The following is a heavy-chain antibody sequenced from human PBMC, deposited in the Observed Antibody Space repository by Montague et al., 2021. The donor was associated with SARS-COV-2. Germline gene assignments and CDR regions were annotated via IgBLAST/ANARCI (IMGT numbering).Heavy chain of an antibody. CDR3: ARMTPITGLDY. CDR2: IYWDXDK. D-gene: IGHD1-20*01. J-gene: IGHJ4*02. CDR1: GFSLSTSGVG. V-gene: IGHV2-5*02. Sequence: PALVKPTQTLTLTCTFSGFSLSTSGVGVGWIRQPPGKALEWLALIYWDXDKRYSTSLKTRLTISKDTSKNQVVLTMTNMDPVDTATYYCARMTPITGLDYWGQGTLVTVSS.